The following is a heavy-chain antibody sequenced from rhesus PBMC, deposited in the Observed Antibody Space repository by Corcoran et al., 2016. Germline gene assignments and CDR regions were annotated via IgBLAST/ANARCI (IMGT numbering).Heavy chain of an antibody. D-gene: IGHD6-31*01. J-gene: IGHJ4*01. V-gene: IGHV4-80*01. Sequence: QVQLQESGPGLVKPSETLSLTGAVSGGSFSSSWWSWIRQPPGKGLDWIGGIDGDSGTTNYNPSLKSRVTISKDASKNRFSLKLSSVTAADTAVYYCARYRGIAAAGIFIWGQGVLVTVSS. CDR3: ARYRGIAAAGIFI. CDR2: IDGDSGTT. CDR1: GGSFSSSW.